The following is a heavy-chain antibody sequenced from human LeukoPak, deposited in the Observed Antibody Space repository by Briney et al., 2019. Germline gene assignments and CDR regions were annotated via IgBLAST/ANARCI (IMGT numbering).Heavy chain of an antibody. CDR3: ATSRGYYYDSSGYYYFDY. D-gene: IGHD3-22*01. CDR1: GFTFSSYA. Sequence: GGSLRLSCAASGFTFSSYAMSWVRQAPGKGLEWVSAISGSGGSTYYSDSVKGRFTISRDNSKNTLYLQTNSLRAEDTAVYYCATSRGYYYDSSGYYYFDYWGQGTLVTVSS. V-gene: IGHV3-23*01. CDR2: ISGSGGST. J-gene: IGHJ4*02.